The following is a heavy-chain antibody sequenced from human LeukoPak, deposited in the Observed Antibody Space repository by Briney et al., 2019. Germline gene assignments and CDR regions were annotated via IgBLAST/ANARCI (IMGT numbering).Heavy chain of an antibody. CDR1: GGSISSGGYS. Sequence: PSETLSLTCAVSGGSISSGGYSWSWIRQPPGKGLEWIGYIYHSGSTYYNPSLKSRVTISVDRSKNQFSLKLSSVTAADTAVYYCARRSGYYSVGDYWGQGTLVTVSS. D-gene: IGHD3-22*01. CDR2: IYHSGST. V-gene: IGHV4-30-2*01. CDR3: ARRSGYYSVGDY. J-gene: IGHJ4*02.